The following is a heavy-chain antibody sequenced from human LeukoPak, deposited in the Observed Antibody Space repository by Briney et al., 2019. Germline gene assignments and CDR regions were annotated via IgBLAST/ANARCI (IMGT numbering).Heavy chain of an antibody. Sequence: GGSLRLSCAASGFTFSSYWMSWVRQAPGKGLEWVANIKQDGSEKYYVDSVKGRFTISRDNAKNSLYLQMNSLRAEDTAVYYCARERDPYYYYGMDVWGQGTTVTVSS. CDR3: ARERDPYYYYGMDV. CDR2: IKQDGSEK. J-gene: IGHJ6*02. CDR1: GFTFSSYW. V-gene: IGHV3-7*01.